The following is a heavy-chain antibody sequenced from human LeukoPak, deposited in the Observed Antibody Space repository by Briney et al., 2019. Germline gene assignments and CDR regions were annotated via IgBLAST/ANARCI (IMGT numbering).Heavy chain of an antibody. D-gene: IGHD1-26*01. CDR3: ARDGPKWSWYYYYGMDV. CDR1: GYTFTSYD. Sequence: ASVKVSCKASGYTFTSYDINWVRQATGQGLEWMGWMNPNSGNTGHAQKFQGRVTMTRNTSISTAYMELSSLRSEDTAVYYCARDGPKWSWYYYYGMDVWGQGTTVTVSS. V-gene: IGHV1-8*01. J-gene: IGHJ6*02. CDR2: MNPNSGNT.